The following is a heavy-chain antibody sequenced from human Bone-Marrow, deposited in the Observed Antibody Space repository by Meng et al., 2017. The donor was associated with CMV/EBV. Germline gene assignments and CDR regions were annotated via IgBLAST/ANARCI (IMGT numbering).Heavy chain of an antibody. CDR2: ISSSSSYI. CDR3: ARAGDRARWIQLWLVAFDI. D-gene: IGHD5-18*01. J-gene: IGHJ3*02. Sequence: GGSLRLSCAASGFTFSDYYMSWIRQAPGKGLEWVSSISSSSSYIYYADSVKGRFTISRDNAKNSLYLQMNSLRAEDTAVYYCARAGDRARWIQLWLVAFDIWGQGTLVTVSS. V-gene: IGHV3-11*06. CDR1: GFTFSDYY.